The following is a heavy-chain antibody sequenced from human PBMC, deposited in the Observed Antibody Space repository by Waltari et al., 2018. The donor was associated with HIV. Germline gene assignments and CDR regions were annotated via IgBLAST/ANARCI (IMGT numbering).Heavy chain of an antibody. V-gene: IGHV3-21*02. CDR1: GFSFRRYA. J-gene: IGHJ4*02. Sequence: VQLVESGGGLVKPGGSLRLSCEASGFSFRRYAMNWVRQAPGKGLQWLSYISSNSEYIYYVHSVQGRFTISRDNAKSSVFLQMDNVRDEDMATYYCATTVTTRGTFDYWGQGTVVAV. D-gene: IGHD4-17*01. CDR3: ATTVTTRGTFDY. CDR2: ISSNSEYI.